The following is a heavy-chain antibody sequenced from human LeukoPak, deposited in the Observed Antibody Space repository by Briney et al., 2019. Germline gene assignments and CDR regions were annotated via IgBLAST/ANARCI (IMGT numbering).Heavy chain of an antibody. Sequence: ASVKVSCKASGYTFIDYWIHWVRQAPGQGLEWMGRININSGGINYAQKFQGRVTMTRATSISTAYRKLSRLRFDDTAVYYCARDRDGGVGTIDYWGQGTLVPVSS. CDR3: ARDRDGGVGTIDY. J-gene: IGHJ4*02. CDR2: ININSGGI. CDR1: GYTFIDYW. D-gene: IGHD3-3*01. V-gene: IGHV1-2*06.